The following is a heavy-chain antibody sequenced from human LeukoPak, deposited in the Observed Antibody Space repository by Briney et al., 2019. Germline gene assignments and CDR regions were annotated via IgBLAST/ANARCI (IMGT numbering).Heavy chain of an antibody. J-gene: IGHJ3*02. V-gene: IGHV1-3*01. D-gene: IGHD6-13*01. CDR1: AYTFTIYT. CDR2: INAGNGNT. CDR3: SRTTRSWYEDNDAFDI. Sequence: ASVKVSCKASAYTFTIYTIHWVRQAPGQRLEWMGWINAGNGNTRYSQNFQGRVTITRDTSATTAYMELSSLRSEDTAVYYCSRTTRSWYEDNDAFDIWGQGTTVTVSS.